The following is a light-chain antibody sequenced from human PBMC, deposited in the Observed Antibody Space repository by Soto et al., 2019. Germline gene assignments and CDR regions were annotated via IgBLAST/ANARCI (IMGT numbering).Light chain of an antibody. J-gene: IGKJ4*01. V-gene: IGKV3-15*01. CDR2: DVS. CDR1: QGVTTN. CDR3: QRYNNWPLT. Sequence: EIVMTKSPGTLSVSPGERATLSCRAGQGVTTNFAWYQQKSGQSPRLLIYDVSIRATGVPARFSGSRSGTEFTLTINSLQSEDFAVYYCQRYNNWPLTFGGGTKVDI.